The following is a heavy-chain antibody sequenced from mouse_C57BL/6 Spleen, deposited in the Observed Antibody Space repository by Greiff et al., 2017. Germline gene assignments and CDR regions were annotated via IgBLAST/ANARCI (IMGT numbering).Heavy chain of an antibody. CDR3: AREWADYSNPFAY. J-gene: IGHJ3*01. Sequence: QVQLQQPGAELVKPGASVKLSCKASGYTFTSYWMHWVKQRPGQGLEWIGMIHPNRGSTNYNEKFKSKATLTVDKSSSTAYMQLSSLTSEDSAVYYWAREWADYSNPFAYWGQGTLVTVSA. CDR1: GYTFTSYW. CDR2: IHPNRGST. D-gene: IGHD2-5*01. V-gene: IGHV1-64*01.